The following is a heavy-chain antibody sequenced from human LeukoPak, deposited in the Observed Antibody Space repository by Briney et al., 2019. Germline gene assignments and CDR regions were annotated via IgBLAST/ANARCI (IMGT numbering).Heavy chain of an antibody. D-gene: IGHD3-10*02. CDR3: ATEGAVTVRAFDH. CDR1: GYIFSNYN. CDR2: ISGSGSYM. Sequence: PGGSLRLSCAASGYIFSNYNMHWVRQAPGKGLEWVSSISGSGSYMYYVDSLKGRFTISRDNAKNSLYLQINSLAAEDTAVYYCATEGAVTVRAFDHWGQGTLVTVSS. J-gene: IGHJ4*02. V-gene: IGHV3-21*01.